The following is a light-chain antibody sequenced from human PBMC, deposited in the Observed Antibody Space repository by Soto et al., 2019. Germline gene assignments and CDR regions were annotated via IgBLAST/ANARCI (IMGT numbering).Light chain of an antibody. V-gene: IGKV3-15*01. CDR3: QQYNNWPRAT. CDR2: DAS. CDR1: QSVSSY. J-gene: IGKJ4*01. Sequence: EIVLTQSPATLSLSPWERAALSCRASQSVSSYLTWYQQKPGQAPRLLIYDASIRATGFPARFSGSGSGTEFNLTISSLQSEDFAIYYCQQYNNWPRATFGGGTKVDIK.